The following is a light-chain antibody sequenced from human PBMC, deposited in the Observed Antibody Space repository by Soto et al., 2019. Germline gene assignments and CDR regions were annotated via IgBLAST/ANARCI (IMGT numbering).Light chain of an antibody. J-gene: IGKJ1*01. CDR1: QSISSY. V-gene: IGKV1-39*01. Sequence: DIQMPKSPSSLSASVGARVTITCRASQSISSYLNWYQHKPGKAPKLLIYAASSLQTGVPSRFSGSRSGTDFALTISSLQRDEFATYYCQQTDSFPRTFGQGTKVDIK. CDR3: QQTDSFPRT. CDR2: AAS.